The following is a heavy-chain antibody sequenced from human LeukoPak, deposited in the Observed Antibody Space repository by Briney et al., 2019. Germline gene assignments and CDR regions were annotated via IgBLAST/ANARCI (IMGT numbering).Heavy chain of an antibody. J-gene: IGHJ4*02. D-gene: IGHD5-12*01. Sequence: GGSLRLSCAASGFTFSSYAMSWVRQAPGKGLEWVSGITGSGGTTHHADSVKGRFTISRDNSKNTLFLQMNSLRAEDTAVYYCARGDVDIVATIDYWGQGTLVTVSS. V-gene: IGHV3-23*01. CDR1: GFTFSSYA. CDR2: ITGSGGTT. CDR3: ARGDVDIVATIDY.